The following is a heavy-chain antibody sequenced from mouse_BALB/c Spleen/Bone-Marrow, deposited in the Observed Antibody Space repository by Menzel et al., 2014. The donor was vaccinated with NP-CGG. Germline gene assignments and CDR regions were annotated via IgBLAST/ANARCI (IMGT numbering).Heavy chain of an antibody. V-gene: IGHV5-12-2*01. CDR1: GLTFSNYN. CDR2: ISNGGGNT. D-gene: IGHD4-1*01. Sequence: EVQLVESGGDLVQPGGSLKLSCAASGLTFSNYNISWVRRTPEKRLERVAYISNGGGNTYYPDTVKGRFTISRDNAKNTLYLQMTSLKSEDTAIYYCARHETGTGQYFDYWGQGTTLTVSS. J-gene: IGHJ2*01. CDR3: ARHETGTGQYFDY.